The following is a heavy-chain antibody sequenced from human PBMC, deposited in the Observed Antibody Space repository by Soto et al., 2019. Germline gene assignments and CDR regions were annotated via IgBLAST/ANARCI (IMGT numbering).Heavy chain of an antibody. CDR3: ARQSLDCSGRSCYTYYFDY. D-gene: IGHD2-15*01. CDR2: IYYTGST. Sequence: QVQLQESGPGLVTPSETLSLTCPVSGGSINNYYWSWIRQPPGKGLEWIAYIYYTGSTNYNPSLKSRVTISVDTSKNQFTLKLSSVTAPDTAVYYCARQSLDCSGRSCYTYYFDYWGQGTLVTVSS. J-gene: IGHJ4*02. V-gene: IGHV4-59*08. CDR1: GGSINNYY.